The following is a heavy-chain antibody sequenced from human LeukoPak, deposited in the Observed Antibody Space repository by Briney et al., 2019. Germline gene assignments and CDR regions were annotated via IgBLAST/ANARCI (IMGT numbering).Heavy chain of an antibody. J-gene: IGHJ4*02. V-gene: IGHV3-NL1*01. D-gene: IGHD3-22*01. CDR3: ARGWDYYDSSGGFFDY. CDR1: GFTFSSYG. CDR2: IYSGGST. Sequence: PGGSLRLSCAASGFTFSSYGMHWVRQAPGKGLEWVSVIYSGGSTYYADSVKGRFTISRDNSKNTLYLQMNSLRAEDTAVYYCARGWDYYDSSGGFFDYWGQGTLVTVSS.